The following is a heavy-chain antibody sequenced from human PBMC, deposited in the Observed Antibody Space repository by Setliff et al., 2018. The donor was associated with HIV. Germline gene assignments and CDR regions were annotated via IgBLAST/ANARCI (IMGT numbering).Heavy chain of an antibody. J-gene: IGHJ6*03. CDR2: MHYRGTT. D-gene: IGHD6-6*01. CDR3: VRGAPRPAYYYYYYMDV. CDR1: GGSISGNSFF. Sequence: SETLSLTCNVSGGSISGNSFFWGWIRQPPGKGLEWIGSMHYRGTTSYNPSLKSRVTIFVDTSKNQFSLKSSSVTATDTAVYYCVRGAPRPAYYYYYYMDVWGKGTTVTVSS. V-gene: IGHV4-39*01.